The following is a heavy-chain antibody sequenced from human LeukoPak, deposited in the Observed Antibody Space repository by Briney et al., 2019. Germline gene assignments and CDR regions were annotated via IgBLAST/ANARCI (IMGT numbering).Heavy chain of an antibody. CDR2: INPNSGGT. V-gene: IGHV1-2*02. CDR1: GYTFTGYY. Sequence: ASVKVSCKASGYTFTGYYMHWVRQAPGQGLEWMGWINPNSGGTNYAQKFRGRVTMTRDTSISTAYMELSRLRSDDTAVYYCARVESSGWYFDYWGQGTLVTVSS. D-gene: IGHD6-19*01. CDR3: ARVESSGWYFDY. J-gene: IGHJ4*02.